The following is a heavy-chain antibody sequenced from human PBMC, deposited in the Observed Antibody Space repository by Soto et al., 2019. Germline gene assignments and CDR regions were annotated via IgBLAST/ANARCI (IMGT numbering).Heavy chain of an antibody. J-gene: IGHJ4*02. V-gene: IGHV3-23*01. CDR3: PKSEHQNLNYYDSSGYPY. Sequence: GWSLRLSCAASGFTFSSYAMSWVRQAPGKGLEWVSAISGSGGSTYYADSVKGRFTISRDNSKNTLYLQMNSLRAEDTAVYYCPKSEHQNLNYYDSSGYPYWGQGNMVAVSS. CDR1: GFTFSSYA. CDR2: ISGSGGST. D-gene: IGHD3-22*01.